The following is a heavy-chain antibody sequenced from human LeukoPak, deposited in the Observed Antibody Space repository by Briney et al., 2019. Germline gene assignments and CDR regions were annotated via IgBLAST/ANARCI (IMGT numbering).Heavy chain of an antibody. D-gene: IGHD5-12*01. CDR1: GYTFTSYD. CDR2: MNPNSGNT. CDR3: ARDSGHNWFDP. Sequence: ASVKVSCKASGYTFTSYDINWVRQATGQGLEWMGWMNPNSGNTGYAQKFQGRVTMTRDTSISAAYMELSRLRSDDTAVYYCARDSGHNWFDPWGQGTLVTVSS. J-gene: IGHJ5*02. V-gene: IGHV1-8*01.